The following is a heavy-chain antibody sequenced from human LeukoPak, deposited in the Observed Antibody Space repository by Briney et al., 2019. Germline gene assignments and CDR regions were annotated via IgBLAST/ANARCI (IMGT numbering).Heavy chain of an antibody. CDR1: GYSIRSGYY. CDR3: ARDAVVPASLLDY. D-gene: IGHD2-2*01. V-gene: IGHV4-38-2*02. Sequence: SETLSLTCTVSGYSIRSGYYWGWIRQPPGKGLEWIGSIHHRGSTDYNPSLKSRVTISLDTSKNQFSLRLSSVTAADTAVYYCARDAVVPASLLDYWGQGTLVTVSS. CDR2: IHHRGST. J-gene: IGHJ4*02.